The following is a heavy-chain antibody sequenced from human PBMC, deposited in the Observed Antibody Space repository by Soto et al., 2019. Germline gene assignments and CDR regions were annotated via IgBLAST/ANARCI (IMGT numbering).Heavy chain of an antibody. CDR1: GGSFSGYY. D-gene: IGHD2-2*01. V-gene: IGHV4-34*01. CDR2: INHSGST. CDR3: ARRSIVVVPAAIPGWFDP. J-gene: IGHJ5*02. Sequence: QVQLQQWGAGLLKPSETLSLTCAVYGGSFSGYYWSWIRQPPGKGLEWIGEINHSGSTNYNPSLKSRVTISVDTSKNQFSLKLSSVTAADTAVYYCARRSIVVVPAAIPGWFDPWGQGTLVTVSS.